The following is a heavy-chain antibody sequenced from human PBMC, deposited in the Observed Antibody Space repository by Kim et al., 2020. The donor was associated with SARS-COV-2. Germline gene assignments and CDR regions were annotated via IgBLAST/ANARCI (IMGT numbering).Heavy chain of an antibody. CDR3: ARNSGVSRYFDY. CDR1: GYTFTSYD. Sequence: ASVKVSCKASGYTFTSYDINWVRQASGQGLEWMGWMNPNSGNTGYAQKFQGRVTMTRNTSTSTAYMELSSLRPEDTAVYYCARNSGVSRYFDYWGQGTLVTVSS. V-gene: IGHV1-8*01. J-gene: IGHJ4*02. D-gene: IGHD6-13*01. CDR2: MNPNSGNT.